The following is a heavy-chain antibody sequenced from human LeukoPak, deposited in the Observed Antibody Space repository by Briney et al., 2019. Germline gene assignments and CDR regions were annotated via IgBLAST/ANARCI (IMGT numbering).Heavy chain of an antibody. CDR2: INPNSGGT. CDR1: GHTFTGYY. J-gene: IGHJ4*02. D-gene: IGHD3-10*01. Sequence: GASVKVSCKASGHTFTGYYMHWVRQAPGQGLEWMGWINPNSGGTNYAQKFQGRVTMTRDTSISTAYMELSRLRSDDTAVYYCARGRPLWFGELSFGYFDYWGQGTLVTVSS. V-gene: IGHV1-2*02. CDR3: ARGRPLWFGELSFGYFDY.